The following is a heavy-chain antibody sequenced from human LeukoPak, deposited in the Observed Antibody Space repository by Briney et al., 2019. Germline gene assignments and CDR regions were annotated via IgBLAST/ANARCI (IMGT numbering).Heavy chain of an antibody. CDR1: GYSFTNYW. V-gene: IGHV5-51*01. J-gene: IGHJ4*02. Sequence: GESLKISCKGSGYSFTNYWIGWVRQMPGKGLEWMGIIYPGDSDARYSPSFQGQVTISADKSISTAYLQWSSLKASDTAMYYCARQAPLKYYYDSSGYYSDDPFDYWGQGTLVTVSS. CDR2: IYPGDSDA. CDR3: ARQAPLKYYYDSSGYYSDDPFDY. D-gene: IGHD3-22*01.